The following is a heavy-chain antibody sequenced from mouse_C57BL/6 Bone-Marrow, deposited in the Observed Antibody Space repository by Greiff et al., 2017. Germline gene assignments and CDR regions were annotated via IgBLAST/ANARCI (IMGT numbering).Heavy chain of an antibody. V-gene: IGHV1-55*01. CDR1: GYTFTSYW. Sequence: QVQLQQPGAELVKPGASVKMSCKASGYTFTSYWITWVKQRPGQGLEWIGDIYPGSGSTNYNEKFKSKATLTVDTSSSTAYMQLSSLTSEGSAVXYCARSPYDYGSSGYFDVWGTGTTVTVSS. CDR2: IYPGSGST. CDR3: ARSPYDYGSSGYFDV. D-gene: IGHD1-1*01. J-gene: IGHJ1*03.